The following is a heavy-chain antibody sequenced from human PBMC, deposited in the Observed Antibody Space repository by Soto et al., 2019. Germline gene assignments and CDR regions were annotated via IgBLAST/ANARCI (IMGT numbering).Heavy chain of an antibody. Sequence: SETLSLTCSVSSASLSSSTYYWSWIRQPPGRGPEWIGSIYYSGNTYYKPSLKSRVSISIDTSKNQFSLKLSSVTAADTAVYYCARGSTGYSRSWYRYWGQGTLVTAPQ. CDR3: ARGSTGYSRSWYRY. V-gene: IGHV4-39*01. CDR1: SASLSSSTYY. J-gene: IGHJ4*02. D-gene: IGHD6-13*01. CDR2: IYYSGNT.